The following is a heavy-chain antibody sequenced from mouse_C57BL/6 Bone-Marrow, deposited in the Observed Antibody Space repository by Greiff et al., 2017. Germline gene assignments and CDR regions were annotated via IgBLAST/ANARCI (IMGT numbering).Heavy chain of an antibody. CDR2: IYPGDGDT. CDR3: ARSDGYYFYYAMDY. D-gene: IGHD2-3*01. V-gene: IGHV1-82*01. Sequence: QVQLQQSGPELVKPGASVKISCKASGYAFSSSWMNWVKQRPGKGLEWIGRIYPGDGDTNYNGKFKGKATLTADKSSSTAYMQLSGQTSEDSAVYFCARSDGYYFYYAMDYWGQGTSVTVSS. J-gene: IGHJ4*01. CDR1: GYAFSSSW.